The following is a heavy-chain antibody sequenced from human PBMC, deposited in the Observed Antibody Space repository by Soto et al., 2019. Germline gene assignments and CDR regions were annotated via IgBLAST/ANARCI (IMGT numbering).Heavy chain of an antibody. CDR2: IYSGGST. D-gene: IGHD2-21*02. Sequence: EVQLVETGGGLIQPGGSLRLSCAASGFTVSSNYMSWVRQAPGKGLECVSVIYSGGSTYYADSVKGRFTISRDNSKNTLYLQMNSLRAEDTAVYYCARESLAYCGGDCYSSTFDYWGQGTLVTVSS. J-gene: IGHJ4*02. V-gene: IGHV3-53*02. CDR1: GFTVSSNY. CDR3: ARESLAYCGGDCYSSTFDY.